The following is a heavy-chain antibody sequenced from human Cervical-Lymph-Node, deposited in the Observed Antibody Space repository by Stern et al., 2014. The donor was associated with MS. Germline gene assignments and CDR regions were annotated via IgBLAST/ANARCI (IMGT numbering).Heavy chain of an antibody. V-gene: IGHV3-7*01. J-gene: IGHJ5*02. CDR3: ARGSDT. CDR1: GFTFSSYW. D-gene: IGHD2-15*01. CDR2: INEAGSGT. Sequence: EVQLVESEGGLVKPGGSLRLSCAASGFTFSSYWVNWVRQAPPQGLEWVANINEAGSGTYYVVSVKGRFTISRDDAKNSLYLQMNSLRAEDTAVYYCARGSDTWGQGTLVTVSS.